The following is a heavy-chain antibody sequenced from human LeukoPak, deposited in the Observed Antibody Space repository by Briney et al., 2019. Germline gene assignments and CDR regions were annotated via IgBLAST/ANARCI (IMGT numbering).Heavy chain of an antibody. V-gene: IGHV3-30*04. D-gene: IGHD1-26*01. Sequence: GGSLRLSCAASGFTFSSYAMHWVRQAPGKGLEWVAVISYDGSNKYYADSVKGRFTISRDNSKNTLYLQMNSLRAEDTAVYYCAGDLSYKWELLHYGMDVWGQGTTVTVSS. CDR3: AGDLSYKWELLHYGMDV. CDR2: ISYDGSNK. J-gene: IGHJ6*02. CDR1: GFTFSSYA.